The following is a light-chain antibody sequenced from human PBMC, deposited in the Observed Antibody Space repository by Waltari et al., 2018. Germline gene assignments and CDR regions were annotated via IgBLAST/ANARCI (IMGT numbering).Light chain of an antibody. Sequence: QLVLTQSPSASASLGASLKITCTLSSGHSSKVVAWPQQRPEKDPRYLLKVNSDGTRSKGDGIPDRFSGSSSGAERYLTISSLQSDDEADYYCQTWGTGIWVFGGGTRLTVL. V-gene: IGLV4-69*01. CDR2: VNSDGTR. CDR3: QTWGTGIWV. J-gene: IGLJ3*02. CDR1: SGHSSKV.